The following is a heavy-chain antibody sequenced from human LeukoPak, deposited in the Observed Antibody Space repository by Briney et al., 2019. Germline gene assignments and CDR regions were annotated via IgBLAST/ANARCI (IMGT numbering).Heavy chain of an antibody. Sequence: PGGSLRLSCEVSGFTFTDYWMNWVRQAPGKGPEWVASIRQDGSEKTYVDSVKGRFTISRDNAKNSLYLQMNSLRAEDTALYYCARREGYYYDSSGYGAFDIWGQGTMVTVSS. D-gene: IGHD3-22*01. V-gene: IGHV3-7*03. CDR3: ARREGYYYDSSGYGAFDI. J-gene: IGHJ3*02. CDR1: GFTFTDYW. CDR2: IRQDGSEK.